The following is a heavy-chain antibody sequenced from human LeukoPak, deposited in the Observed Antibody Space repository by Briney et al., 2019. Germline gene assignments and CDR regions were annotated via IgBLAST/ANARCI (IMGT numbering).Heavy chain of an antibody. D-gene: IGHD3-22*01. CDR3: ASSGYYPDAFDI. Sequence: AGGSLRLSCAASGFTFSSYWMHWVRQAPGKGLVWVSRINNDGSSTSYADSVKGRFTISRDNAKNRLYLQMNSLIAEDTAEYYCASSGYYPDAFDIWGQGTMVTVSS. CDR1: GFTFSSYW. J-gene: IGHJ3*02. V-gene: IGHV3-74*01. CDR2: INNDGSST.